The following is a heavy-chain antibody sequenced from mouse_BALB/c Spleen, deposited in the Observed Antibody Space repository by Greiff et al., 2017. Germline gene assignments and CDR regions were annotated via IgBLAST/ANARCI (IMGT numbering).Heavy chain of an antibody. Sequence: EVKVVESGGGLVKPGGSLKLSCAASGFTFSSYAMSWVRQTPEKRLEWVATISSGGSYTYYPDSVKGRFTISRDNAKNTLYLQMSSLRSEDTAMYYCARQSYFYYFDYWGQGTTLTVSS. CDR3: ARQSYFYYFDY. D-gene: IGHD1-1*01. CDR1: GFTFSSYA. V-gene: IGHV5-9-3*01. CDR2: ISSGGSYT. J-gene: IGHJ2*01.